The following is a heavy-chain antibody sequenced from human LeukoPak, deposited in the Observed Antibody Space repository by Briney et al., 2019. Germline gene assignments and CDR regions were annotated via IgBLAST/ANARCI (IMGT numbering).Heavy chain of an antibody. Sequence: SETLSLTCAVSGGSISSYYWSWIRQPAGKGLEWIGYIYYTGSTNYNPSLESRVTISVDTSRKQLSLKLSSVTAADTAVYYCARDRRESSKPNDAFDIWGQGTMVTVSS. D-gene: IGHD4-11*01. CDR1: GGSISSYY. J-gene: IGHJ3*02. CDR2: IYYTGST. V-gene: IGHV4-59*01. CDR3: ARDRRESSKPNDAFDI.